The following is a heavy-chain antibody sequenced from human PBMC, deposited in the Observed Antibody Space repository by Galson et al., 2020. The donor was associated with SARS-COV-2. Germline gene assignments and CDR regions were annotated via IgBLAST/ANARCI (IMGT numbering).Heavy chain of an antibody. CDR3: ASDFFYDGSGYTVSYGMDV. J-gene: IGHJ6*02. Sequence: GESLKISCAASGFTFSDYYMRWIRQAPGKGLEWVSYISSSGSTIYYADSVKGRFTISRDNAKNSLYLQMNSLRAEDTAVYYCASDFFYDGSGYTVSYGMDVWGQGTTVTVSS. V-gene: IGHV3-11*01. CDR1: GFTFSDYY. CDR2: ISSSGSTI. D-gene: IGHD3-22*01.